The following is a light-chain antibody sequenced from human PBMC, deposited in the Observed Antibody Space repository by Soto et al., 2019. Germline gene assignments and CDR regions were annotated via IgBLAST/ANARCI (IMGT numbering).Light chain of an antibody. V-gene: IGLV1-44*01. CDR1: SSNIGSNT. J-gene: IGLJ2*01. CDR3: ATWDDSLHGVV. Sequence: QPVLTQPPSASGTPGQRVIISCSGSSSNIGSNTVNWYQHLPRTAPKLLIYSDNHRPSGVPDRFSGSKSGTSASLAISGLRSEDEADYYCATWDDSLHGVVFGGGTQLTVL. CDR2: SDN.